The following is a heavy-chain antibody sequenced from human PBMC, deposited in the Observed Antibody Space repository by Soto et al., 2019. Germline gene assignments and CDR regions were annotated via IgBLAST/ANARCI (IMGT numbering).Heavy chain of an antibody. CDR1: GGSISSYY. CDR3: ARQEDYGDKRVGFDY. V-gene: IGHV4-59*08. D-gene: IGHD4-17*01. CDR2: IYYSGST. Sequence: QVQLQESGPGLVKPSETLSLTCTVSGGSISSYYWSWIRQPPGKGLEWIGYIYYSGSTNYNPSLKSRVTISVDPSKNQFSLKLGSVTAADTAVYYCARQEDYGDKRVGFDYWGQGTLVTVSS. J-gene: IGHJ4*02.